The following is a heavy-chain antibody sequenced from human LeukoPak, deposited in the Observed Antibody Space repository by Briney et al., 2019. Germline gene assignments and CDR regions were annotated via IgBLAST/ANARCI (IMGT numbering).Heavy chain of an antibody. CDR1: GVSISGTNW. D-gene: IGHD1-26*01. V-gene: IGHV4/OR15-8*02. CDR2: ISLAGQT. Sequence: SETLSLTCGVSGVSISGTNWWSWVRQPPGQGLEWIGEISLAGQTNYNPSLNGRVTMSLDKSSNQLSLHLTSVTAADTATYFCSRESGPFCPFGYWGQGTLVIVSS. J-gene: IGHJ4*02. CDR3: SRESGPFCPFGY.